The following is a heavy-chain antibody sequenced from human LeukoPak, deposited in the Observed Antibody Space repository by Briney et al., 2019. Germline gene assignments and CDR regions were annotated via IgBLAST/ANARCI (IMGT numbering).Heavy chain of an antibody. CDR2: ISSSSSTI. Sequence: GGSLRLSCAASGFTFSSYSMNWVRQAPGKGLEWVSYISSSSSTIYYADSVKGRFTISRDNSKNTLYLQMNSLRAEDTAVYYCANLGRVAARPDDYWGQGTLVAVSS. V-gene: IGHV3-48*01. CDR3: ANLGRVAARPDDY. J-gene: IGHJ4*02. CDR1: GFTFSSYS. D-gene: IGHD6-6*01.